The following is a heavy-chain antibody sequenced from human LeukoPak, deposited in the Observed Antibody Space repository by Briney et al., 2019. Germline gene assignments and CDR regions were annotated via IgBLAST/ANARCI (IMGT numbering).Heavy chain of an antibody. CDR2: IKQDGSEK. CDR1: GFTFSNYW. V-gene: IGHV3-7*01. Sequence: GGSLRLSCVVSGFTFSNYWMSWVRQAPGKGLEWVANIKQDGSEKYYVDSVKGRFTISRDNARNSLYLQMNSLRAEDTAVYYCSRGGIRSVNSCWGQGTLVTVSS. D-gene: IGHD2-15*01. CDR3: SRGGIRSVNSC. J-gene: IGHJ4*02.